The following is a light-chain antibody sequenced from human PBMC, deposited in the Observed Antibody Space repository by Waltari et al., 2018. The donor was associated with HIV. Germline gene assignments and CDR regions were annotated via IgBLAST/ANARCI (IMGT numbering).Light chain of an antibody. J-gene: IGKJ1*01. Sequence: DIQVTQSPSSLSASVGDRVTITCRTSQSINRYLNWYQQKPGKAPNLLIYTASSLQSGVPSRFTGSGSGTDFTLTISSLQPEDFATYYCQQSYSTPPTFGQGTKVEIK. V-gene: IGKV1-39*01. CDR3: QQSYSTPPT. CDR1: QSINRY. CDR2: TAS.